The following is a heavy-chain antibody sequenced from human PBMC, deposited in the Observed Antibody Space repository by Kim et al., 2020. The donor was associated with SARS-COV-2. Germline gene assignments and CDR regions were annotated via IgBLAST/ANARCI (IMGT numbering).Heavy chain of an antibody. D-gene: IGHD2-2*03. CDR3: ARDKSPGYFNRGTYGMDV. CDR2: INPSGGST. V-gene: IGHV1-46*01. J-gene: IGHJ6*02. Sequence: ASVKVSCKASGYTFTSYYMHWVRQAPGQGLEWMGIINPSGGSTSYAQKFQGRVTMIRDTSTSTVYMEVSSLRSEDTAVYYCARDKSPGYFNRGTYGMDVWGQGTTVTVSS. CDR1: GYTFTSYY.